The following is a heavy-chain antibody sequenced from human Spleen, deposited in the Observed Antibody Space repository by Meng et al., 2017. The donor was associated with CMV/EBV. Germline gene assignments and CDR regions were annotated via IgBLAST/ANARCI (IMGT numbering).Heavy chain of an antibody. CDR3: ARDRGPYGFDY. CDR1: GFTFDDYS. Sequence: SCPTFGFTFDDYSMIVVRQAPGKGLAWVSSIIWNGGSRSYADSVKGRFTISRDNDKNSLYLQMKSLRVEDTAFYFCARDRGPYGFDYWGQGTLVTVSS. V-gene: IGHV3-20*04. D-gene: IGHD3-16*01. J-gene: IGHJ4*02. CDR2: IIWNGGSR.